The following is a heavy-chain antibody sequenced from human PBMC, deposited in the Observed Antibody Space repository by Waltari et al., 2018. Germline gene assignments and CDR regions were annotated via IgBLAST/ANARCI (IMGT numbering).Heavy chain of an antibody. CDR1: GGSISSSRYY. D-gene: IGHD4-17*01. CDR2: IYYSGST. V-gene: IGHV4-39*02. Sequence: QLQLQESGPGLVKPSETLSLTCTVSGGSISSSRYYWGWIRPPPGKGLEWLGSIYYSGSTYYNPSLTSRVTISVDTSKNQFSLKLSSVTAADTAVYYCAKDLQHGLRGFDIWGQGTMVTVSS. J-gene: IGHJ3*02. CDR3: AKDLQHGLRGFDI.